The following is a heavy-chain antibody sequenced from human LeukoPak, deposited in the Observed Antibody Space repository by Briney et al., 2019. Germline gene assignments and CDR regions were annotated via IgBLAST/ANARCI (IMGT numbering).Heavy chain of an antibody. J-gene: IGHJ4*02. CDR2: ISYDGSNK. CDR1: GFTFSSYG. CDR3: AKGIGELLWFGEN. D-gene: IGHD3-10*01. Sequence: GGSLRLSCAASGFTFSSYGMHWVRQAPGKGLEWVAVISYDGSNKYYADSVKGRFTISRDNSKNTLYLQMNSLRAEDTAVYYCAKGIGELLWFGENWGQGTLVTVSS. V-gene: IGHV3-30*18.